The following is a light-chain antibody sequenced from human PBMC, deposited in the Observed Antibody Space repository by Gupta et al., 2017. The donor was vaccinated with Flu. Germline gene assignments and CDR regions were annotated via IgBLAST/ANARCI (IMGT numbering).Light chain of an antibody. CDR2: DVS. J-gene: IGLJ2*01. V-gene: IGLV2-11*01. CDR3: CSYAGSYNFVG. Sequence: QSALTQPRSVSGSPGQSVTISCTGTSSDVGGYNYVSWYQQHPGKAPKLMIYDVSKRPSGVPDRFSGSKSGNTASLTISGLQAEDEADYYCCSYAGSYNFVGCGGGTKMTGL. CDR1: SSDVGGYNY.